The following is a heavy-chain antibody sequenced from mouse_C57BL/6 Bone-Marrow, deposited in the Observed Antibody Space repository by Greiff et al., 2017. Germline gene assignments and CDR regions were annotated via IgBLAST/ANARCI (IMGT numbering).Heavy chain of an antibody. CDR3: ARHYGAY. CDR2: IHPSDSDT. D-gene: IGHD1-1*02. V-gene: IGHV1-74*01. CDR1: GYTFTSYW. J-gene: IGHJ3*01. Sequence: QVQLQQPGAELVKTGASVKVSCKASGYTFTSYWMHWVKQRPGQGLEWIGRIHPSDSDTNYNQKFKGKATLTADKSSSTAYMELRSLTSEDSAVYFCARHYGAYWGQGTLVTVSA.